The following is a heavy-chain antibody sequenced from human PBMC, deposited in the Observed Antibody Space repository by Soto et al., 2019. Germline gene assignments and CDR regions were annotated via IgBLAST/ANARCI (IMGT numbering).Heavy chain of an antibody. Sequence: ASVKVSCKASGYTFTSYDINWVRQATGQGLEWMGWMNPNSGNTGYAQKFQGRVTMTRNTSISTAYMELSSLRSEDTAVYYCARGSSWLFYPPPEPFDYWGQGTLVTVSS. CDR2: MNPNSGNT. CDR1: GYTFTSYD. J-gene: IGHJ4*02. V-gene: IGHV1-8*01. D-gene: IGHD3-22*01. CDR3: ARGSSWLFYPPPEPFDY.